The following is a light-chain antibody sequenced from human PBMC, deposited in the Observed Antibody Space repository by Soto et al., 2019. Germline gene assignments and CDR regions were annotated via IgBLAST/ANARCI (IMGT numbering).Light chain of an antibody. CDR2: AAS. CDR3: QHYAMSPPFT. V-gene: IGKV3-20*01. Sequence: EIVLTQSPGTLSLSPGERATLSCRASQSVSSGYLAWYQQKPGRAPRLLIYAASSRATGIPDRFSGSGSGTDFTLTISRLDPEDFAVYYCQHYAMSPPFTFGPGTKVDIK. CDR1: QSVSSGY. J-gene: IGKJ3*01.